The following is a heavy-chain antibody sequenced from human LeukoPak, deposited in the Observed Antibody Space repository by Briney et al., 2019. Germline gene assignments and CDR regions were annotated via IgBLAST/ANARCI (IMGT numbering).Heavy chain of an antibody. D-gene: IGHD3-10*01. CDR2: ISYDGTKK. Sequence: GTSLRLSCVVSGFIFSDYNMHWVRQAPGKGLEWVTIISYDGTKKYYADSVKGRFTISRDNSKNTLYLQMNSLRAEDTAVYFCAKDGSGSLWQLYFDYWGQGTLVTVSS. J-gene: IGHJ4*02. CDR1: GFIFSDYN. CDR3: AKDGSGSLWQLYFDY. V-gene: IGHV3-30*04.